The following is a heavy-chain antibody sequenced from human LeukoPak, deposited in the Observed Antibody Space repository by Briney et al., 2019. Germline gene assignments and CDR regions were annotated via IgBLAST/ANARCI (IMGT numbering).Heavy chain of an antibody. CDR3: ARGTVAGRNAYYYYYYYMDV. CDR2: INYSGNTI. J-gene: IGHJ6*03. V-gene: IGHV3-48*03. Sequence: GGSLRLSCATSGFTFSSYEMNWVRQAPGKGLEWVSYINYSGNTIYYADSVKSRFTISRDNAKNSLYLQMNSLRAEDTAVYYCARGTVAGRNAYYYYYYYMDVWGKGTTVTISS. CDR1: GFTFSSYE. D-gene: IGHD6-19*01.